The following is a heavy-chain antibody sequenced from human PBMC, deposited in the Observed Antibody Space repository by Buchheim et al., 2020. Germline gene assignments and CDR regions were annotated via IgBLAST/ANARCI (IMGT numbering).Heavy chain of an antibody. D-gene: IGHD3-16*01. J-gene: IGHJ6*02. CDR1: GDSISSTDW. CDR3: ARNFGLGGMDV. V-gene: IGHV4-4*02. CDR2: INHSGTT. Sequence: QVQLQESGPGLVRPAGTLSLTCGVSGDSISSTDWWNWVRQPPGKGLEWIGEINHSGTTNYSPSLKSRVTMSVATSKKQFSLNLSSVTAADTAVYYCARNFGLGGMDVWGRGTT.